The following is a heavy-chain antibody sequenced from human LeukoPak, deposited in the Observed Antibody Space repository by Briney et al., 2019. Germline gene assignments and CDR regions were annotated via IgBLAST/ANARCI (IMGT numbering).Heavy chain of an antibody. Sequence: SGGSLRLSCAASGFTFSSYAMHWVRQAPGKGLEWVSYISRSGSTLYYADSVKGRFTISRDNAKNSLYLQMNSLRAEDTAVYYCARDKDGYNPTHFDYWGQGTLVTVSS. D-gene: IGHD5-24*01. CDR2: ISRSGSTL. V-gene: IGHV3-48*03. CDR1: GFTFSSYA. CDR3: ARDKDGYNPTHFDY. J-gene: IGHJ4*02.